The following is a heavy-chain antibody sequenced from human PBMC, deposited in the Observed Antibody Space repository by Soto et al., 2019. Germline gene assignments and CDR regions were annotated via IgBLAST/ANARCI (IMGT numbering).Heavy chain of an antibody. V-gene: IGHV5-51*01. CDR1: GCSFTSYW. D-gene: IGHD1-26*01. CDR3: ARHDSGSYRDDSYGMDV. Sequence: PGESLKISCKGSGCSFTSYWIGWVRQMPGKGLEWMGIIYPGDSDTRYSPSFQGQVTISADKSISTAYLQWSSLKASDTAMYYCARHDSGSYRDDSYGMDVWGQGTTVTVSS. CDR2: IYPGDSDT. J-gene: IGHJ6*02.